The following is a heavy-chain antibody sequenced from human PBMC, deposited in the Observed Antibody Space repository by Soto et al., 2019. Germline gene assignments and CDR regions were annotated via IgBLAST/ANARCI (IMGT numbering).Heavy chain of an antibody. CDR1: GSTFSNYW. CDR3: ARNSRTDFDY. CDR2: INTDGSSR. V-gene: IGHV3-74*01. Sequence: EVQLVESGGGLVQPGGSLRLSCAASGSTFSNYWMHWVRQAPEKGLVWVSRINTDGSSRIYADSVKGRFTISRDNAKNTLYLQMNSLRAEDTAVYYCARNSRTDFDYWGQGTLVTVSS. D-gene: IGHD5-18*01. J-gene: IGHJ4*02.